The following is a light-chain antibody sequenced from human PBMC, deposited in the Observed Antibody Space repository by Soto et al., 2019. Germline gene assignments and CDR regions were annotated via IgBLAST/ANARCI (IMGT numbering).Light chain of an antibody. J-gene: IGLJ1*01. CDR3: CSYAGSNNLI. V-gene: IGLV2-8*01. CDR2: EVS. CDR1: SSDIGAYNY. Sequence: QSVLTQPPSASGSPGQSVTISCTGTSSDIGAYNYVSWYQQYPVKAPKLMIFEVSKRPSGVPDRFSGSKSGNTASLTVSGLQAEDEADYYCCSYAGSNNLIFGTGTKVTVL.